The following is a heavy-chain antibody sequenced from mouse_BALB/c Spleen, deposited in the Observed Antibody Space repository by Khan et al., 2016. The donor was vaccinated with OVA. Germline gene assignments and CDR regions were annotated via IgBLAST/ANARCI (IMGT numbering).Heavy chain of an antibody. D-gene: IGHD1-1*01. J-gene: IGHJ2*01. CDR2: ISSGGST. CDR3: ASPRYYYGSSYVDY. Sequence: EVQLVESGGGLVKPGGSLKLSCAASGFTFSSYAMSWVRQTPEKRLEWVASISSGGSTYYPDSVKGRFTISRDNARNILYLQMSSLRSEATAMYYCASPRYYYGSSYVDYWGQGTTLTVSS. CDR1: GFTFSSYA. V-gene: IGHV5-6-5*01.